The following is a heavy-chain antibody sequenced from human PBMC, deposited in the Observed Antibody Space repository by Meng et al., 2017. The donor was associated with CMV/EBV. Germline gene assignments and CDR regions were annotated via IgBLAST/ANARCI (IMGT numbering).Heavy chain of an antibody. J-gene: IGHJ6*02. CDR1: GGSISSGGYY. Sequence: SCTVSGGSISSGGYYWSWIRQHSGKGLEWIGYIYYSGSTYYNPSLKSRVTISVDTSKNQFSLKLSSVTAADTAVYYCAIAARPHYGMDVWGQGTTVTVSS. CDR2: IYYSGST. D-gene: IGHD6-6*01. V-gene: IGHV4-31*02. CDR3: AIAARPHYGMDV.